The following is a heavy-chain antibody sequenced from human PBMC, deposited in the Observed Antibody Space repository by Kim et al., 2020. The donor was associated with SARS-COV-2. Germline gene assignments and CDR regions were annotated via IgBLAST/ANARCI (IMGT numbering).Heavy chain of an antibody. Sequence: SETLSLTCAVYGGSFSGYYWSWIRQPPGKGLEWIGEINHSGSTNYNPSLKSRVTISVDTSKNQFSLKLSSVTAADTAVYYCARALGESNSGYDYWGQGTLVTVSS. CDR1: GGSFSGYY. CDR2: INHSGST. J-gene: IGHJ4*02. CDR3: ARALGESNSGYDY. D-gene: IGHD5-12*01. V-gene: IGHV4-34*01.